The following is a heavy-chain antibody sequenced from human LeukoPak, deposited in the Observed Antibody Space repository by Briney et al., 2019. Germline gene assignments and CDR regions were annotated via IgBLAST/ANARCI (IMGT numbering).Heavy chain of an antibody. J-gene: IGHJ5*02. D-gene: IGHD2-21*02. V-gene: IGHV1-69*13. Sequence: GASVMVSCKASGGTFSSYAISWVRQAPGQGLEWMGGIIPIFGTANYAQKFQGRVTITADESTSTAYMELSSLRSEDTAVYYCARLAYCGGDCRNWFDPWGQGTLVTVSS. CDR3: ARLAYCGGDCRNWFDP. CDR1: GGTFSSYA. CDR2: IIPIFGTA.